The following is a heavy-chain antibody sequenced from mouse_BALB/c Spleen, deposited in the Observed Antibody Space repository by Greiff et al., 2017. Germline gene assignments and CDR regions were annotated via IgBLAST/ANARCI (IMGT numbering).Heavy chain of an antibody. CDR1: GFTFSSFG. D-gene: IGHD1-1*01. V-gene: IGHV5-17*02. CDR2: ISSGSSTI. Sequence: DVMLVESGGGLVQPGGSRKLSCAASGFTFSSFGMHWVRQAPEKGLEWVAYISSGSSTIYYADTVKGRFTISRDNPKNTLFLQMTSLRSEDTAMYYCARSHYYGRSYYFDYWGQGTTLTVSS. J-gene: IGHJ2*01. CDR3: ARSHYYGRSYYFDY.